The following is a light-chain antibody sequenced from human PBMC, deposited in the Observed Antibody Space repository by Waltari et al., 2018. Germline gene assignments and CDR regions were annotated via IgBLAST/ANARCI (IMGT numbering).Light chain of an antibody. CDR1: NLGSKS. CDR2: DDS. CDR3: QVWDSSSDHGL. J-gene: IGLJ2*01. V-gene: IGLV3-21*02. Sequence: SYELTQPPSVSVSPGQMARITCGGDNLGSKSVHWYQQKPAQAPVLVIYDDSERPSGIPERFSGSKSGNTATLTISGVEAGDEADYYCQVWDSSSDHGLFGGGTRLTVL.